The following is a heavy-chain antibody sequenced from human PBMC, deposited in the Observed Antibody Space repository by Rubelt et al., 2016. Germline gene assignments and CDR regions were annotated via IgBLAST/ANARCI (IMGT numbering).Heavy chain of an antibody. CDR2: INPSGGST. CDR1: GYTFTSYY. V-gene: IGHV1-46*01. J-gene: IGHJ4*02. CDR3: ARDEPYSSSWYDY. Sequence: QVQLVQSGAEVKKPGASVKVSCKASGYTFTSYYMHWVRQAPGQGLEWMGIINPSGGSTSYAQKFQGRVTMIRATSTRTVDMGLSSLRSEDTAVYYCARDEPYSSSWYDYWGQGTLVTVSS. D-gene: IGHD6-13*01.